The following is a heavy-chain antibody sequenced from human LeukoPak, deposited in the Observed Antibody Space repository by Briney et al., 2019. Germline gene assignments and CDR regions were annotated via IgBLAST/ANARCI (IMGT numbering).Heavy chain of an antibody. CDR2: MSYDGSHK. CDR3: AKALGYSSLTD. V-gene: IGHV3-30*18. D-gene: IGHD6-19*01. J-gene: IGHJ4*02. Sequence: GGSLRLSCVASGFMFSSYAMNWVRQAPGKGLEWVAVMSYDGSHKSYADSVKGRFTISRDNSKNTLYLQMNSLRPEDTAVYYCAKALGYSSLTDWGQGTLATVSS. CDR1: GFMFSSYA.